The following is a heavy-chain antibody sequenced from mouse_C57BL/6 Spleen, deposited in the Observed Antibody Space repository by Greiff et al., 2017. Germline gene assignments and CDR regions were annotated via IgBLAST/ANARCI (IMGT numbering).Heavy chain of an antibody. V-gene: IGHV5-9-1*02. J-gene: IGHJ2*01. D-gene: IGHD4-1*01. CDR3: TRDGTGTRYFDY. CDR2: ISSGGDYI. CDR1: GFTFSSYA. Sequence: EVQLVESGEGLVKPGGSLKLSCAASGFTFSSYAMSWVRQTPEKRLEWVAYISSGGDYIYYADTVKGRFTISRDNARNTLYLQMSSLKSEDTAMYYCTRDGTGTRYFDYWGQGTTLTVSS.